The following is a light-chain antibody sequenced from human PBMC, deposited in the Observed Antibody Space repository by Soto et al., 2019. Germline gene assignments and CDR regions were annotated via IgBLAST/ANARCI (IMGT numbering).Light chain of an antibody. Sequence: EIVLTQSPGTLSLSPGERATLSCRASQSVSSSYLAWYQQKPGQAPRLIIYGASDRATGIPDRFSGSGSGTDFTLTISRLEPEDFATYYCQQLNSFPIPFGPGTKVDIK. V-gene: IGKV3-20*01. CDR3: QQLNSFPIP. CDR1: QSVSSSY. J-gene: IGKJ3*01. CDR2: GAS.